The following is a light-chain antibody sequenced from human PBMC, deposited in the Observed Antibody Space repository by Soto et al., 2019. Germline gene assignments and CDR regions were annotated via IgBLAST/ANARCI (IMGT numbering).Light chain of an antibody. CDR1: QDISSY. J-gene: IGKJ4*01. V-gene: IGKV1-9*01. Sequence: DIQLTQSPSFLSASVGDRVTITCRASQDISSYLIWYQQKAGKAPKLLIYAASTLQSGVPSRFSGSGSGTEFSLTISTLQPEDFATYYCQQLNSYPLTFGGGTRVEIK. CDR3: QQLNSYPLT. CDR2: AAS.